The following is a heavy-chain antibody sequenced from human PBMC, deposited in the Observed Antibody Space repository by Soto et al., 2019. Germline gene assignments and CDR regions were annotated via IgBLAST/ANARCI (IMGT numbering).Heavy chain of an antibody. J-gene: IGHJ4*02. CDR2: IYYSGST. V-gene: IGHV4-30-4*01. D-gene: IGHD4-17*01. CDR3: ARTVTTVTFDY. Sequence: SETLSLTCTVSGGSISSGDYYWSWIRQPPGKGLEWIGYIYYSGSTYYNPSLKSRVTISVDTSKNQFSLKLSSVTAADTAVYYCARTVTTVTFDYWGQGTLVTVSS. CDR1: GGSISSGDYY.